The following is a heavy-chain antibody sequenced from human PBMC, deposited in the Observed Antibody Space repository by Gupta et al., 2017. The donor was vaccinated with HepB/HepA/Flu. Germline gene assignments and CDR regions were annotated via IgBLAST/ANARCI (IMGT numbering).Heavy chain of an antibody. CDR3: ARGAVAIYSYYYMDV. V-gene: IGHV4-59*01. J-gene: IGHJ6*03. D-gene: IGHD2-2*02. CDR1: GGSISSYX. Sequence: QVQLQESGPGLVKPSETLSLTCTVSGGSISSYXWRXLRQPPGKGLEWIGYIYYSGSTNYNPSLKSRVAMSVDTSKNQFSLKLSSMTAADTAVYYCARGAVAIYSYYYMDVWGKGTTVTVSS. CDR2: IYYSGST.